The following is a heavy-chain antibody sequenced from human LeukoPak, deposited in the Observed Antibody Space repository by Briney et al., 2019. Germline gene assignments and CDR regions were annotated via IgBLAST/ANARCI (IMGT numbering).Heavy chain of an antibody. CDR2: ISGSGDST. V-gene: IGHV3-23*01. J-gene: IGHJ4*02. CDR1: GFTFSSYA. CDR3: AKGWNGYDRFDY. D-gene: IGHD5-12*01. Sequence: PGRSLRLSCAASGFTFSSYAMHWVRQAPGRGLEWVSGISGSGDSTYYADSVQGRFTISRDNSKNTLYLQMNSLRAEDTAVYYCAKGWNGYDRFDYWGQGTLVTVSS.